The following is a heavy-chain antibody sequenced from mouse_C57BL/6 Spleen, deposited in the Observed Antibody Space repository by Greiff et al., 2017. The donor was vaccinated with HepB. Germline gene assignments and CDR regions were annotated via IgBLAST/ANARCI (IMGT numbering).Heavy chain of an antibody. Sequence: EVNVVESGGGLVKPGGSLKLSCAASGFTFSSYTMSWVRQTPEKRLEWVATISGGGGNTYYPDSVKGRFTISRDNAKNTLYLQMSSLRSEDTALYYCASHYTGFAMDYWGQGTSVTVSS. D-gene: IGHD2-12*01. V-gene: IGHV5-9*01. CDR2: ISGGGGNT. J-gene: IGHJ4*01. CDR3: ASHYTGFAMDY. CDR1: GFTFSSYT.